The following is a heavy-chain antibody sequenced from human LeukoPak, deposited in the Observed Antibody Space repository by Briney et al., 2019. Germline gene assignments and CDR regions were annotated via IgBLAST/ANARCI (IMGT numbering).Heavy chain of an antibody. CDR3: ARGVTMVRGHFDY. J-gene: IGHJ4*02. V-gene: IGHV1-69*13. Sequence: WASVKVSCKASGGTFSKYSISWVRQAPGQGLEWMGGIIPIFGTANYAQKFQGRVTITADESTSTAYMELSSLRSEDTAVYYCARGVTMVRGHFDYWGQGTLVTVSS. CDR1: GGTFSKYS. D-gene: IGHD3-10*01. CDR2: IIPIFGTA.